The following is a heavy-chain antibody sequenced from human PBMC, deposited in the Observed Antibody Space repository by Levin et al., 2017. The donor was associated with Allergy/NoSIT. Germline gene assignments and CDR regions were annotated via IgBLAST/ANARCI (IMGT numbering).Heavy chain of an antibody. CDR1: GFTFSSYG. V-gene: IGHV3-30*18. Sequence: GGSLRLSCAASGFTFSSYGMHWVRQAPGKGLEWVAVISYDGSNKYYADSVKGRFTISRDNSKNTLYLQMNSLRAEDTAVYYCAKDGESFDYWGQGTLVTVSS. J-gene: IGHJ4*02. CDR3: AKDGESFDY. CDR2: ISYDGSNK.